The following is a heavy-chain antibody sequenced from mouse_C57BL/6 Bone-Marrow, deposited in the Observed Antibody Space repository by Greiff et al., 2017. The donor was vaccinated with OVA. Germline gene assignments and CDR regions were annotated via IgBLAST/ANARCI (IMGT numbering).Heavy chain of an antibody. CDR2: IHPNSGST. CDR1: GYTFTSYW. V-gene: IGHV1-64*01. CDR3: AYIFAY. J-gene: IGHJ3*01. Sequence: QVQLQQPGAELVKPGASVKLSCKASGYTFTSYWMHWVKQRPGQGLEWIGMIHPNSGSTNYNEKFKSEATLTVDKSSSTAYMQLSSLTSEDSAVYYCAYIFAYWGQGTLVTVSA.